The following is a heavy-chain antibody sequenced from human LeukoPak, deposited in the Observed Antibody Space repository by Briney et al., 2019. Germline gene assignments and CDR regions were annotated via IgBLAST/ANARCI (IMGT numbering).Heavy chain of an antibody. Sequence: GASVKVSCKASGYTFTSYHMHWVRQATGQGLEWMGWMNPNSGNTGYAQKFQGRVTMTRNTSISTAYMELSSLRSEDTAVYYCARRGDIVVVPASLFHYWGQGTLVTVSS. CDR2: MNPNSGNT. D-gene: IGHD2-2*01. CDR1: GYTFTSYH. J-gene: IGHJ4*02. V-gene: IGHV1-8*02. CDR3: ARRGDIVVVPASLFHY.